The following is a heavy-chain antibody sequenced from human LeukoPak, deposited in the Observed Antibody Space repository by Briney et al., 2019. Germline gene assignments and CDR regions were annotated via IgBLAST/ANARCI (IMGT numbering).Heavy chain of an antibody. V-gene: IGHV3-23*01. CDR1: GFTFSSYA. CDR3: ANDPTYYDILTGYYRPEFDY. Sequence: GGALRLSCAAAGFTFSSYAMSWVRRAPGKGLEGVSAISGSGGSTYYADAVKGRFTISRDNYKNTLYLHMNSLRAEDTAVYYCANDPTYYDILTGYYRPEFDYWGQGPLVTVSS. J-gene: IGHJ4*02. CDR2: ISGSGGST. D-gene: IGHD3-9*01.